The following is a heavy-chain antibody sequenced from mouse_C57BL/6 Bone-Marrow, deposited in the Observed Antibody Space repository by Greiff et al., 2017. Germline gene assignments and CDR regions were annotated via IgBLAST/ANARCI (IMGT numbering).Heavy chain of an antibody. CDR2: IYPRSGNT. D-gene: IGHD2-4*01. Sequence: VQLKESGAELARPGASVKLSCKASGYTFTSYGISWVKQRTGQGLEWIGEIYPRSGNTYYNEKFKGKATLTADKSSSTAYMELRSLTSEDSAVYFCARRDYVDYWGQGTTLPVSS. V-gene: IGHV1-81*01. CDR3: ARRDYVDY. CDR1: GYTFTSYG. J-gene: IGHJ2*01.